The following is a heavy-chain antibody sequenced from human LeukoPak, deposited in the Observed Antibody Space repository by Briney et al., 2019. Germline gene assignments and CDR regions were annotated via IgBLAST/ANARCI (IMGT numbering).Heavy chain of an antibody. CDR2: ISGSGART. D-gene: IGHD4/OR15-4a*01. CDR3: AKDRLGAGAEGVFDY. J-gene: IGHJ4*02. CDR1: GFTFSSYS. Sequence: GGSLRLSCAASGFTFSSYSMSWVRQAPGKGLEWVSAISGSGARTYYADSMKGRFTISRDNTKNTLYLQINSLRAEDTAVYYCAKDRLGAGAEGVFDYWGQGTLLTVSS. V-gene: IGHV3-23*01.